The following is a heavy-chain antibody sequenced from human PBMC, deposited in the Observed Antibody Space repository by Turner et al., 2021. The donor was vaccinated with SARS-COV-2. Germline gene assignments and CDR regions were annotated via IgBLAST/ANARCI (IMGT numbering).Heavy chain of an antibody. CDR3: ARQLWLRGGFDY. CDR1: EFTVSGNY. J-gene: IGHJ4*02. V-gene: IGHV3-66*04. CDR2: IYSGGSP. D-gene: IGHD5-18*01. Sequence: EVQLVESGGGLLQPGGSLRLSCAASEFTVSGNYMSWVRQAPGKGLEWVSVIYSGGSPYYADSVKGRFTISRDNSKNTLYLQMNSLRAEDTAVYYCARQLWLRGGFDYWGQGTLVTVSS.